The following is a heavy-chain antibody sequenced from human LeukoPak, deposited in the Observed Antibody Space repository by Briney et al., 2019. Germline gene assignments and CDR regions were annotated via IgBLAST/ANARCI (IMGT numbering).Heavy chain of an antibody. CDR1: GGTFSSYT. J-gene: IGHJ6*03. V-gene: IGHV1-69*02. Sequence: ASVKVSCKASGGTFSSYTISWVRQAPGQGLEWMGRIIPILGIANYAQKFQGRVTITADKSTSTAYTELSSLRSEDTAVYYCARGPIVVVPAAPDYYYMDVWGKGTTVTVSS. CDR3: ARGPIVVVPAAPDYYYMDV. CDR2: IIPILGIA. D-gene: IGHD2-2*01.